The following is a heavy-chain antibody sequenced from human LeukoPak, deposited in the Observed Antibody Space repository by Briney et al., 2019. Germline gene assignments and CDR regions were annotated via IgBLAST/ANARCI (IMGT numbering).Heavy chain of an antibody. J-gene: IGHJ4*02. Sequence: GGSLRLSCAASGFTFSSYWMSWVRQAPGKGLEWVSVIYSGGSTYYADSVKGRFTISRDNSKNTLYLQMNSLRAEDTAVYYCARAGYYYDSSGYYYVDYWGQGTLVTVSS. CDR2: IYSGGST. CDR1: GFTFSSYW. D-gene: IGHD3-22*01. CDR3: ARAGYYYDSSGYYYVDY. V-gene: IGHV3-53*01.